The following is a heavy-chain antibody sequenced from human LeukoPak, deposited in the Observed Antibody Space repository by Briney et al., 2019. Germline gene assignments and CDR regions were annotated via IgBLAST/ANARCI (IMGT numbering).Heavy chain of an antibody. J-gene: IGHJ3*02. CDR2: ISAYNGNT. CDR3: ARGQEQWLTPHSFDI. CDR1: GYTFTSYG. D-gene: IGHD6-19*01. Sequence: ASVKVSCKASGYTFTSYGISWVRQAPGQGLEWMGWISAYNGNTNYAQKLQGRVTMTTDTSTSTAYMELRSLRADDTAVDYCARGQEQWLTPHSFDIWGQGTMVTVSS. V-gene: IGHV1-18*01.